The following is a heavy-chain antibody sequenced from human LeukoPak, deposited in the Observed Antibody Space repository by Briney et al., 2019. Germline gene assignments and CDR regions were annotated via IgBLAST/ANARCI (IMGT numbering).Heavy chain of an antibody. Sequence: GGSLRLSCAASGFTFSDYAMRWVRQAPGKGLEWVSAISDSKRGGTTYYADSMKGRFTISRDTSKNTLYLLMSSLRVEDTAVYYCAKVPNYYDTTTYYGWGQGTLVTVSS. D-gene: IGHD3-22*01. V-gene: IGHV3-23*01. CDR1: GFTFSDYA. CDR2: ISDSKRGGTT. CDR3: AKVPNYYDTTTYYG. J-gene: IGHJ4*02.